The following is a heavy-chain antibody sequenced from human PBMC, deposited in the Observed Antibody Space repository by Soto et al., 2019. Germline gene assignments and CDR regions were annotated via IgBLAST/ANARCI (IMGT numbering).Heavy chain of an antibody. Sequence: QVQLVQSGAEVKKPGSSVKVSCKASGGTFSSYAISWVRQAPGQWLEWMGGIIPIFGTANYAQKFQGRVTITADESTSTAYMELSSVRSEDTAVYYWARELGYCSGGSCYYGMDVWGQGTTVTVSS. CDR1: GGTFSSYA. D-gene: IGHD2-15*01. J-gene: IGHJ6*02. CDR2: IIPIFGTA. CDR3: ARELGYCSGGSCYYGMDV. V-gene: IGHV1-69*01.